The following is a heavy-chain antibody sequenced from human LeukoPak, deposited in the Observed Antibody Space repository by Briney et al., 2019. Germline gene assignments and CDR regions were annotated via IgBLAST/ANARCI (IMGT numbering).Heavy chain of an antibody. CDR1: GGTFSSYA. D-gene: IGHD6-13*01. CDR3: ARDGYDDAFDI. J-gene: IGHJ3*02. V-gene: IGHV1-69*04. CDR2: IIPILGIA. Sequence: PVKVSCKASGGTFSSYAISWVRQAPGQGLEWMGRIIPILGIANYAQKFQGRVTITADKSTSTAYMELSSLRSEDTAVYYCARDGYDDAFDIWGQGTMVTVSS.